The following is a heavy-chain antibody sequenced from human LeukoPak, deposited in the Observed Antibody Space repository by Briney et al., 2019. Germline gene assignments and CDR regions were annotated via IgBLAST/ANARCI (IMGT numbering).Heavy chain of an antibody. D-gene: IGHD3-22*01. CDR2: IYYSGST. CDR3: ARSDYYYDSLFDY. CDR1: GGSISSYY. J-gene: IGHJ4*02. Sequence: PSETLSLTCTVSGGSISSYYWSWIRQPPGKGLEWIGYIYYSGSTNYNPSLKSRVTISVDTSKNQFSLNLSSVTAADTAVYYCARSDYYYDSLFDYWGQGTLVTVSS. V-gene: IGHV4-59*01.